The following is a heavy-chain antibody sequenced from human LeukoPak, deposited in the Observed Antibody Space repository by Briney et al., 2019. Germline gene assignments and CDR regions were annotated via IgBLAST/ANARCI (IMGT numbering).Heavy chain of an antibody. CDR3: ARGGIAARLPDY. D-gene: IGHD6-6*01. CDR1: GGSISSSSYY. CDR2: IYYSGST. Sequence: PSETLSLTCTVSGGSISSSSYYWGWIRQPPGKGLEWIGSIYYSGSTYYNPSLKSRVTTSVDTSKNQFSLKLSSVTAADTAVYYCARGGIAARLPDYWGQGTLVTVFS. V-gene: IGHV4-39*01. J-gene: IGHJ4*02.